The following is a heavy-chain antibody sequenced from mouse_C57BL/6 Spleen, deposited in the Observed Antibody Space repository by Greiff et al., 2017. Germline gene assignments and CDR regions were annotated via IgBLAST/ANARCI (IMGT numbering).Heavy chain of an antibody. Sequence: VQLQQSGAELVRPGASVKLSCTASGFNIKDYYMHWVKQRPEQGLEWIGRIDPEDGDTEYAPKFQGKATMTADTSSNTAYLQLSSLTSEDTAVYYCTPLCYGSSFAYWGQGTLVTVSA. CDR2: IDPEDGDT. D-gene: IGHD1-1*01. CDR1: GFNIKDYY. CDR3: TPLCYGSSFAY. J-gene: IGHJ3*01. V-gene: IGHV14-1*01.